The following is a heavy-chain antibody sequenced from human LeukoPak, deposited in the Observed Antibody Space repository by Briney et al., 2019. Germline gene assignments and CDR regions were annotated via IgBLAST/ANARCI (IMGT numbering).Heavy chain of an antibody. Sequence: GGSLRLSCAASGFTFSSYGMHWVRQAPGKGLEWVAFIRYDGSNKYYADSVKGRFTISRDNAKNSLYLQMNSLRAEDTVVYYCARALSYYYDSSGYYGYWGQGTLVTVSS. CDR1: GFTFSSYG. CDR3: ARALSYYYDSSGYYGY. J-gene: IGHJ4*02. V-gene: IGHV3-30*02. D-gene: IGHD3-22*01. CDR2: IRYDGSNK.